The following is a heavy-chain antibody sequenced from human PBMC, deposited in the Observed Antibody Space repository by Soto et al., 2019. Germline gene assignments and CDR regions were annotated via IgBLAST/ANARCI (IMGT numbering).Heavy chain of an antibody. Sequence: ASVKVSCKVSGDTHTELSMDWVRQAPGKGLEWMGGFDPLHGVATYAQKFQGRVTITADKSTSTAYMELSSLRSEDTAVYYCASLSTLTNFAYWGQGTLVTVSS. CDR2: FDPLHGVA. V-gene: IGHV1-24*01. D-gene: IGHD4-17*01. CDR3: ASLSTLTNFAY. J-gene: IGHJ4*02. CDR1: GDTHTELS.